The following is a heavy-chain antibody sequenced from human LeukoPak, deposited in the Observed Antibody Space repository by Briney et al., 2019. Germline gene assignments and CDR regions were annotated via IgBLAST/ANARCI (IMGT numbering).Heavy chain of an antibody. Sequence: ASVKVSCKASGYTFTSYGISWVRQAPGQGLEWMGWISAYNGNTNYAQKLQGRVTMTTDTSTSTAYMELRSLRSDDTAVYYCAKDPLYWGYFDSWGQGTLVTVSS. CDR3: AKDPLYWGYFDS. V-gene: IGHV1-18*01. CDR2: ISAYNGNT. CDR1: GYTFTSYG. J-gene: IGHJ4*02. D-gene: IGHD3-16*01.